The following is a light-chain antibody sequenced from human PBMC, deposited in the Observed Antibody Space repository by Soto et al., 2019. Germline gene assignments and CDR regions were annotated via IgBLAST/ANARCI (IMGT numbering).Light chain of an antibody. V-gene: IGLV2-14*03. CDR2: DVS. J-gene: IGLJ3*02. Sequence: QSALTQPASVSGSPGQSITISCAGSNSDVGAYNYVSWYQQHPGKAPKLIIFDVSNRPSGVSDRFSASKSGNTASLTISGLQPEVEADYYCSSFTPSATLVFGGGTKLTVL. CDR3: SSFTPSATLV. CDR1: NSDVGAYNY.